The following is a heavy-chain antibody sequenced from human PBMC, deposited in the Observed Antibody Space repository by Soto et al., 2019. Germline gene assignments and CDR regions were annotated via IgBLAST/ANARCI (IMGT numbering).Heavy chain of an antibody. CDR2: TSYRSKWYN. V-gene: IGHV6-1*01. Sequence: QVQLQQSGPGLVKPSQTLSLTCDISGDSVSSNSAAWNWIRQSPSSGLEWLGRTSYRSKWYNDYAVSVKSRITVTPDTSKNQFSLQLNPVTLEYTALYYCASSERSGFGFWGQGTLVTVSS. D-gene: IGHD3-22*01. CDR1: GDSVSSNSAA. CDR3: ASSERSGFGF. J-gene: IGHJ4*02.